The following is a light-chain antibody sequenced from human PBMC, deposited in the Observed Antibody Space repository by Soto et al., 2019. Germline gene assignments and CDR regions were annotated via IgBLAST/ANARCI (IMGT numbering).Light chain of an antibody. J-gene: IGKJ5*01. V-gene: IGKV1-33*01. Sequence: TQSPATLSLSPGARATLSCRASQSVSTYLNWYQQKPGRAPKLLIYDASNLEAGVPSRFRGSGSGTDFTFTISRLQPEDIATYYCQQYENLPTFGQGTRLEIK. CDR2: DAS. CDR1: QSVSTY. CDR3: QQYENLPT.